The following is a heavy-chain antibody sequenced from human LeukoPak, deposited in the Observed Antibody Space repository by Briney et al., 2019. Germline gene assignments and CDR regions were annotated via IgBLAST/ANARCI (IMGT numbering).Heavy chain of an antibody. CDR3: AKRTWGYYYGSGQPQNNWFDP. CDR1: GFTVSSNY. J-gene: IGHJ5*02. CDR2: IYSGGST. D-gene: IGHD3-10*01. V-gene: IGHV3-53*01. Sequence: SGGSLRLSCAASGFTVSSNYMSWVRQAPGKGLEWVSVIYSGGSTYYADSVKGRFTISRDNSKNTLYLQMNSLRAEDTAVYYCAKRTWGYYYGSGQPQNNWFDPWGQGTLVTVSS.